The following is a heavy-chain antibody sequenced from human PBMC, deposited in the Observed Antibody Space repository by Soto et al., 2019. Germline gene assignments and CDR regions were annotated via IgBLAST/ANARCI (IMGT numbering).Heavy chain of an antibody. Sequence: EVQLVDSGGGVVKPGGSLRLSCEASGFSVSNAWMNWVRQAPGKGLEWVGRIKTRDEGETTNYAAPVKGRFTISRDDSKNTLYLQMNSLKTEDTAVYYCTTGSVEGFWGQGTTVTVSS. CDR3: TTGSVEGF. D-gene: IGHD2-15*01. CDR2: IKTRDEGETT. CDR1: GFSVSNAW. J-gene: IGHJ6*02. V-gene: IGHV3-15*07.